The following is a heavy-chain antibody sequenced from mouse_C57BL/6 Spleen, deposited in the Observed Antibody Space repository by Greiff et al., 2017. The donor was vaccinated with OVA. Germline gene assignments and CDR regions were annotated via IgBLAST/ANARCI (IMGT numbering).Heavy chain of an antibody. CDR3: ARLAGLARYWYFDV. CDR2: IYPGDGDT. Sequence: VQGVESGPELVKPGASVKISCKASGYAFSSSWMNWVKQRPGKGLEWIGRIYPGDGDTNYNGKFKGKATLTADKSSSTAYMQLSSLTSEDSAVYFCARLAGLARYWYFDVWGTGTTVTVSS. CDR1: GYAFSSSW. J-gene: IGHJ1*03. V-gene: IGHV1-82*01. D-gene: IGHD6-1*01.